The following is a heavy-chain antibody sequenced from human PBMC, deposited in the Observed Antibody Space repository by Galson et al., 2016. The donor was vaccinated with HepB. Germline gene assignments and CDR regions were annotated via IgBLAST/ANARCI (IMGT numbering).Heavy chain of an antibody. CDR1: GYTLTSYF. CDR2: INPSGGGT. J-gene: IGHJ4*02. CDR3: AREKQWEGYYFDF. V-gene: IGHV1-46*01. Sequence: SVKVSCKASGYTLTSYFMHWVRQAPGQGLEWMGMINPSGGGTTYAQKFQGRVTMTTDSSTNILHMELSSLRFEDTAIYYCAREKQWEGYYFDFWGQGTLVTVSS. D-gene: IGHD1-26*01.